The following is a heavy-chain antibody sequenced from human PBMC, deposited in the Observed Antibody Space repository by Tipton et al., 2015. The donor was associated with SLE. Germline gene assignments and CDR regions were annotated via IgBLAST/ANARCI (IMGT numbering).Heavy chain of an antibody. Sequence: TLSLTCTVSGGSISSYYWSWIRQPAGKGLEWIGRIYTSGSTNYNPSLKSRVTMSVDTSKNQFSLKLSSVTAADTAVYYCARDGRRWLQPSGWFDPWGQGTLVTVSS. CDR1: GGSISSYY. D-gene: IGHD5-24*01. CDR3: ARDGRRWLQPSGWFDP. V-gene: IGHV4-4*07. J-gene: IGHJ5*02. CDR2: IYTSGST.